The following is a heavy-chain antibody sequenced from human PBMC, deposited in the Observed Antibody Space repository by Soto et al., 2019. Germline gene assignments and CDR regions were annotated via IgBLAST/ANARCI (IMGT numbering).Heavy chain of an antibody. V-gene: IGHV4-59*01. D-gene: IGHD6-25*01. CDR1: GVSIRDYY. J-gene: IGHJ5*02. CDR2: IHSSGYT. Sequence: SETLSLTCTVSGVSIRDYYWIWIRQAPGKGLDWIVYIHSSGYTNYNPSLKSRVVMSFDTSKNLFSLKLSSVTAADTAVYYCAKKSAAFWLDPWGQGTLVTVSS. CDR3: AKKSAAFWLDP.